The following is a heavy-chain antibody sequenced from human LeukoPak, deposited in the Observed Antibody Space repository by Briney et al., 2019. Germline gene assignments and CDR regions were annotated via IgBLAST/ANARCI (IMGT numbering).Heavy chain of an antibody. Sequence: ETLSLTCAVYGGSFSGYYWSWIRQPPGKGLEWIGEINHSGSTNYNPSLKSRVTISVDTSKDQFSLKLSSVTAADTAVYYCARGANIVVVPAAYYFDYWGRGTLVTVSS. J-gene: IGHJ4*02. CDR1: GGSFSGYY. D-gene: IGHD2-2*01. CDR3: ARGANIVVVPAAYYFDY. V-gene: IGHV4-34*01. CDR2: INHSGST.